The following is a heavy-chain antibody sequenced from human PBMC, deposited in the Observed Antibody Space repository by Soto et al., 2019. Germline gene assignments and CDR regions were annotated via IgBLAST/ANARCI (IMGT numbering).Heavy chain of an antibody. Sequence: QVQLVESGGGLVKPGGSLRLSCAASGFTFSDYYMSWIRQAPGKGLEWVSYISSSGSTIYYADSVKGRFTISRDNAKNSLYLQMNSLRAEHTAVYYCARDPSHRWGGSCYLCMGWFDPWGQGTLVTVSS. CDR1: GFTFSDYY. D-gene: IGHD2-15*01. CDR3: ARDPSHRWGGSCYLCMGWFDP. CDR2: ISSSGSTI. V-gene: IGHV3-11*01. J-gene: IGHJ5*02.